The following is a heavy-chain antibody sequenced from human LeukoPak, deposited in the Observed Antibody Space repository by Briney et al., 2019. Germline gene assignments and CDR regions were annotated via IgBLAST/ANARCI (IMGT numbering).Heavy chain of an antibody. CDR3: ARSETYGSGSYGDPFDY. D-gene: IGHD3-10*01. CDR2: ISSSSTI. V-gene: IGHV3-48*01. CDR1: GFTFSSYS. Sequence: GGSLRLSCAASGFTFSSYSMNWVRQAPGKGLEWVSYISSSSTIYYADSVKGRFTISRDNAKNSLYLQMNSLRAEDTAVYYCARSETYGSGSYGDPFDYWGQGTLVTVSS. J-gene: IGHJ4*02.